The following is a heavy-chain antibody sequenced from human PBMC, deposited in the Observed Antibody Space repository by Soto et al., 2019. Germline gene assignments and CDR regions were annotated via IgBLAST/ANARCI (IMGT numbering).Heavy chain of an antibody. CDR1: GYTFTSYG. CDR2: ISAYNGNT. Sequence: QVQLVQSGAEVKKPGASVKVSCKASGYTFTSYGISWVRQAPGQGLEWMGWISAYNGNTNYAQKLQGRVTMTTNTSTRTAYMELRGLRSDDTAGYYRPRDLYDDAGPNSAEYFQPWGQGTLVTVSS. CDR3: PRDLYDDAGPNSAEYFQP. V-gene: IGHV1-18*01. J-gene: IGHJ1*01. D-gene: IGHD3-10*01.